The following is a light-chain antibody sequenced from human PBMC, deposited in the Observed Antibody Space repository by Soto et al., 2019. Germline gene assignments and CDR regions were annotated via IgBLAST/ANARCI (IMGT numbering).Light chain of an antibody. CDR3: QSYDSSLSGVV. Sequence: QSVLTQPPSVSGAPGQRVTIPCTGSSSNVGAGYGVHWYQHLPGTAPKLLIYGNSNRPSGVPDRFSGFKSGMSASLAITGLHAEDEADYYCQSYDSSLSGVVFGGGTKLTVL. J-gene: IGLJ2*01. CDR1: SSNVGAGYG. CDR2: GNS. V-gene: IGLV1-40*01.